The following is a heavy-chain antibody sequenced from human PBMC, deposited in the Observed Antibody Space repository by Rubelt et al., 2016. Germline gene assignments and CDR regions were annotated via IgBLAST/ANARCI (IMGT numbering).Heavy chain of an antibody. Sequence: EVQLLESGGGLVQPGGSLRLSCAASGFTFSSYAMHWVRQAPGKGLEWVSGISWNSGSIGYADSVKGRFTISRDNAKNSLYLQMNSLRAEDTALYYCARGGAMVFDIWGQGTMVTVSS. J-gene: IGHJ3*02. D-gene: IGHD2-8*01. CDR3: ARGGAMVFDI. V-gene: IGHV3-9*01. CDR1: GFTFSSYA. CDR2: ISWNSGSI.